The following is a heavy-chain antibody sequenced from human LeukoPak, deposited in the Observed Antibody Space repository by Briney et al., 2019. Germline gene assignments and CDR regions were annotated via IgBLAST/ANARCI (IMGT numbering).Heavy chain of an antibody. CDR1: GYTFTSYA. V-gene: IGHV1-3*01. D-gene: IGHD3-22*01. J-gene: IGHJ3*02. CDR2: INAGNGNT. Sequence: RASVKVSCKASGYTFTSYAMHWVRQAPGQRLEWMGWINAGNGNTEYSQKFQGRVTITRDTSASTAYMELSSLRSEDTAVYYCARDPDYYDSSGYAFDIWGQGTVVTVSS. CDR3: ARDPDYYDSSGYAFDI.